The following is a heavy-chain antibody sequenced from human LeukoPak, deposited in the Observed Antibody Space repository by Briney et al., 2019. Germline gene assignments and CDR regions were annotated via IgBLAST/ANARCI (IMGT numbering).Heavy chain of an antibody. CDR1: GFTFSSYS. V-gene: IGHV3-21*01. CDR2: ISSSSSYI. D-gene: IGHD5-12*01. J-gene: IGHJ6*02. Sequence: PGGSLRFSCAASGFTFSSYSMNWVRQAPGKGLEWVSSISSSSSYIYYADSVKGRFTISRDNAKNSLYLQMNSLRAEDTAVYYCARWPLPGYSGQSYYYGMDVWGQGTTVTVSS. CDR3: ARWPLPGYSGQSYYYGMDV.